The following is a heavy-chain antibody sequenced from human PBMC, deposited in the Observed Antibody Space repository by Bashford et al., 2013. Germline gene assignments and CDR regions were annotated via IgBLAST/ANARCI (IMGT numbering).Heavy chain of an antibody. CDR2: ISGSGGST. D-gene: IGHD2/OR15-2a*01. Sequence: VRQAPGKGLEWVSGISGSGGSTYYADSVKGRFTISRDNSKNTLYLQMNSLRAEDTAVYYCAKDPFRQGSFDYWGQGTLVTVSS. V-gene: IGHV3-23*01. J-gene: IGHJ4*02. CDR3: AKDPFRQGSFDY.